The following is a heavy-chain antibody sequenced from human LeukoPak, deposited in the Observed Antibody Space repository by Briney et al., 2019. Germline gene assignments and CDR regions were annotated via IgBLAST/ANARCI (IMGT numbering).Heavy chain of an antibody. CDR3: ARDLATPRDY. D-gene: IGHD5-12*01. V-gene: IGHV1-69*13. Sequence: SSVKVSCKASGGTFSSYAIRWVQQAPGQGLEWMGRIIPIFGTANYAQKFQGRVTITADESTSTAYMELSSLRSEDTAVYYCARDLATPRDYWGQGTLVTVSS. CDR2: IIPIFGTA. CDR1: GGTFSSYA. J-gene: IGHJ4*02.